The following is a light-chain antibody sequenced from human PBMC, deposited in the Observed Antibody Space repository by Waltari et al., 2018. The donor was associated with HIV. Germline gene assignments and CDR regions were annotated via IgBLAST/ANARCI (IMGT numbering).Light chain of an antibody. V-gene: IGLV2-11*01. CDR3: CSYAGSYV. CDR1: SSDVGGYNY. Sequence: QSALTQPRSVSGSPGQSVTISCTGTSSDVGGYNYVSWYQQHPGNAPNLMIYDVSKRPSGVPDRFSGSKSGNTASLTISGLQAEDEADYYCCSYAGSYVFGTGTKVTVL. CDR2: DVS. J-gene: IGLJ1*01.